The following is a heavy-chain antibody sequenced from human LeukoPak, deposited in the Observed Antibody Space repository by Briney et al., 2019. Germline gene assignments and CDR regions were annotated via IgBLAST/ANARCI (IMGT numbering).Heavy chain of an antibody. CDR1: GFTFSSYS. Sequence: PGGSLRLSCAASGFTFSSYSMNWVRQAPGKGLEWVSSISSSSSYIYYADSVKGRFTISRDNAKNSLYLQMNSLRAEDTAVYYCAREMLIVGATSFDYWGQGTLVTVSS. CDR2: ISSSSSYI. V-gene: IGHV3-21*01. J-gene: IGHJ4*02. CDR3: AREMLIVGATSFDY. D-gene: IGHD1-26*01.